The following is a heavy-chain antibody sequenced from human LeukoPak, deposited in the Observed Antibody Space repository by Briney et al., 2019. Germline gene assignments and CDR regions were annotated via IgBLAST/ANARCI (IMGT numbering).Heavy chain of an antibody. V-gene: IGHV1-18*01. CDR1: GYTFTSYG. J-gene: IGHJ5*02. CDR2: ISAYNGNT. D-gene: IGHD3-3*01. Sequence: ASVKVSCKASGYTFTSYGISWVRQAPGQGLEWMGWISAYNGNTNYAQKLQGRVTITRNTSISTAYMELSSLRSEDTAVYYCARGRITIFGGEMEVNWFDPWSQGTLVTVSS. CDR3: ARGRITIFGGEMEVNWFDP.